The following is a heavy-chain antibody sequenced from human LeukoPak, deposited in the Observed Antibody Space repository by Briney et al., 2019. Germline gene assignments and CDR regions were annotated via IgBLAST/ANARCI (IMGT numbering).Heavy chain of an antibody. Sequence: ASVKVSCKASGYTFTGYYMHWVRQAPGQGLEWMGWINPNSGGTNYAQKFQGRVTMTRDTSISTAYMELSRLRSDDTAVYYCARTYYYDSSGYSGYYYGTDVWGQGTTVTVSS. J-gene: IGHJ6*02. CDR2: INPNSGGT. CDR3: ARTYYYDSSGYSGYYYGTDV. CDR1: GYTFTGYY. V-gene: IGHV1-2*02. D-gene: IGHD3-22*01.